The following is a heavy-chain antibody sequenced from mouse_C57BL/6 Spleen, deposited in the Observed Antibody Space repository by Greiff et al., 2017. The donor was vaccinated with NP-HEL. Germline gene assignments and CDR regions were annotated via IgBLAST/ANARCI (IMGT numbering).Heavy chain of an antibody. V-gene: IGHV7-3*01. CDR3: ARYHYYAMDY. CDR1: GFTFTDYY. J-gene: IGHJ4*01. Sequence: EVKLMESGGGLVQPGGSLSLSCAASGFTFTDYYMSWVRQPPGKALEWLGFIRNKANGYTTEYSASVKGRFTISRDNSQSILYLQMNALRAEDSATYYCARYHYYAMDYWGQGTSVTVSS. CDR2: IRNKANGYTT.